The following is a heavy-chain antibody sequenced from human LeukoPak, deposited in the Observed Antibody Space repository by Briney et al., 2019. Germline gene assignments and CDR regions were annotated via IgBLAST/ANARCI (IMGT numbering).Heavy chain of an antibody. CDR3: ARGITIFGVAQRTPYYYYGMDV. CDR1: GGSISSGGYY. D-gene: IGHD3-3*01. Sequence: SETLSLTCTVSGGSISSGGYYWSWIRQHPGKGLEWIGYIYYSGSTNYNPSLKSRVTISVDTSKNQFSLKLSSVTAADTAVYYCARGITIFGVAQRTPYYYYGMDVWAKGPRSPSP. V-gene: IGHV4-61*08. CDR2: IYYSGST. J-gene: IGHJ6*02.